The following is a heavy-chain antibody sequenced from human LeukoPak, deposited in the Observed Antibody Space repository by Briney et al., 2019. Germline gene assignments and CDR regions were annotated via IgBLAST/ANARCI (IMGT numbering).Heavy chain of an antibody. CDR3: ARGFDYYDSSGYHPPDV. CDR1: GYTFTSYD. D-gene: IGHD3-22*01. CDR2: IIPILDIT. Sequence: ASVKVSCKASGYTFTSYDINWVRQATGQGLEWLGRIIPILDITSYAQKFQDRVTIIADKSTSTAYMELSSLRSEDTAVYYCARGFDYYDSSGYHPPDVWGQGTTVTVSS. V-gene: IGHV1-69*04. J-gene: IGHJ6*02.